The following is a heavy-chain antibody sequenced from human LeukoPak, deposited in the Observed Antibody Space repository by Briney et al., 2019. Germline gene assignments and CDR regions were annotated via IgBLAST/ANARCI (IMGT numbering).Heavy chain of an antibody. CDR1: GYTFNDYY. J-gene: IGHJ5*02. V-gene: IGHV1-2*02. D-gene: IGHD6-25*01. Sequence: ASVKVSCKASGYTFNDYYIHWVRQAPGQGLEWMGWINPDSGGTKYAQKFQGRVTMTRDTSIRTVYMELSRLTYDDTAVFYCTRAARAGNWFDPWGQGTLVTVSS. CDR2: INPDSGGT. CDR3: TRAARAGNWFDP.